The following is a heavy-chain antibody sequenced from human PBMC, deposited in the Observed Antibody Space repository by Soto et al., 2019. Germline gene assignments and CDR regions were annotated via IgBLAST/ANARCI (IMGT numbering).Heavy chain of an antibody. D-gene: IGHD4-17*01. CDR3: AKDRPTADY. Sequence: QVQLVESGGGVVQPGRSLRLSCAASGFTFSSYGMHWVRQAPGKGLEWVAVISYDGSNKYYADSVKGRFTISRDNSKNTLYLQMNSLRAEDTAVYYCAKDRPTADYWGQGTLVTVSS. V-gene: IGHV3-30*18. CDR1: GFTFSSYG. CDR2: ISYDGSNK. J-gene: IGHJ4*02.